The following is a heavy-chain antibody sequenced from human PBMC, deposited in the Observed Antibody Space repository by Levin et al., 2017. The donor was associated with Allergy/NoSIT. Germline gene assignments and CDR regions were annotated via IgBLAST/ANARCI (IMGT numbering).Heavy chain of an antibody. CDR1: GGSISSGSYY. Sequence: PSQTLSLTCKVSGGSISSGSYYWRWIRQPAAKGLEWIGRIYSSGSAHYNPSLKSRVTISVDTSKNQFSLKLSSVTAADTAVYYCARAEVGSEHWGQGTLVTVSS. J-gene: IGHJ4*02. V-gene: IGHV4-61*02. CDR2: IYSSGSA. CDR3: ARAEVGSEH. D-gene: IGHD3-10*01.